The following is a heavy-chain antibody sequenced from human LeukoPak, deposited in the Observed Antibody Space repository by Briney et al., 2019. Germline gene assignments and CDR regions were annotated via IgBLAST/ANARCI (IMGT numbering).Heavy chain of an antibody. CDR3: AREFRLATPSLGF. CDR1: GYTFTGFY. J-gene: IGHJ4*02. CDR2: INRNTGGT. Sequence: GASVKVSCKASGYTFTGFYLHWVRQAPAQGLEWMAWINRNTGGTHYAQQFQGRVTMTSDTSISTPYMEMSRVRSDDTAVYYCAREFRLATPSLGFWGQGTLVTVSS. V-gene: IGHV1-2*02. D-gene: IGHD5-24*01.